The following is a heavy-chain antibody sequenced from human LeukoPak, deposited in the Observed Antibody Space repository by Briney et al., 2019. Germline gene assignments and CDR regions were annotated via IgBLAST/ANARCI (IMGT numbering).Heavy chain of an antibody. D-gene: IGHD6-6*01. CDR3: ARSGAARRHNYYYYMDV. V-gene: IGHV1-69*05. CDR2: IIPIFGTA. CDR1: VGTFSSYA. J-gene: IGHJ6*03. Sequence: ASVKVSCKASVGTFSSYAISWVRQAPGQGLEWMGGIIPIFGTANYAQKFQGRVTITTDESTSIAYMELSSLRSEDTAVYYCARSGAARRHNYYYYMDVWGKGTTVTVSS.